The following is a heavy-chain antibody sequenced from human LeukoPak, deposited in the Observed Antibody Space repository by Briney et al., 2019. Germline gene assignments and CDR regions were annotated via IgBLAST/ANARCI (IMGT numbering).Heavy chain of an antibody. D-gene: IGHD1-26*01. CDR2: IYDDSST. J-gene: IGHJ4*02. CDR1: GFTVSSKY. Sequence: AGGSLRLSCAASGFTVSSKYMSWVRQAPGKGLEWVSVIYDDSSTFYAGSVKGRFSISRDNSKNTLYLQMNSLRAEDTGVYYCARVQDSGLFRWFWGQGTLVTVSS. V-gene: IGHV3-66*01. CDR3: ARVQDSGLFRWF.